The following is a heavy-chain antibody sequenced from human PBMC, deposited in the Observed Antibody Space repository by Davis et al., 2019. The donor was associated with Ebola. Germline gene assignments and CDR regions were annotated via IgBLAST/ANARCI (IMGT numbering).Heavy chain of an antibody. CDR3: ARSIAAPGWFDP. D-gene: IGHD6-6*01. Sequence: ASVKVSCKASGYTFTSYAMHWVRQAPGQRLEWMGWINAGNGNTKYSQKFQGRVTITRDTSTSTAYMELRSLRSDDTAVYYCARSIAAPGWFDPWGQGTQVTVSS. J-gene: IGHJ5*02. CDR1: GYTFTSYA. CDR2: INAGNGNT. V-gene: IGHV1-3*01.